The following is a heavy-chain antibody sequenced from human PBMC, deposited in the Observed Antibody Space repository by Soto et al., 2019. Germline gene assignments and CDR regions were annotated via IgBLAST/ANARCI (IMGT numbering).Heavy chain of an antibody. CDR1: GFAFNDYY. J-gene: IGHJ3*02. CDR2: ISSSGSGI. D-gene: IGHD2-15*01. V-gene: IGHV3-11*01. CDR3: ARAYSDAFDI. Sequence: PGGSLRLSCAASGFAFNDYYMTWIRQAPGKGLEWVSYISSSGSGIYYAASMKGRFTIPRDNAKKSLFLQMSSLRAEDTAVYYCARAYSDAFDIWGQGTMVTVSS.